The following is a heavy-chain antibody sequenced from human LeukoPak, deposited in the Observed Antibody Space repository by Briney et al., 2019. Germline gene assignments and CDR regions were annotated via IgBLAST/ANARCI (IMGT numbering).Heavy chain of an antibody. CDR1: GYPINNAYY. Sequence: SETLSLTCGVSGYPINNAYYWVWIRQPPGKGLEWIGNLYHPDSTYYNPSLKSRVTMSVDTSRNQFSLRLSFVTAADTAVYYCARQYDSYFYYYLDLWGTGTTVTVSS. J-gene: IGHJ6*03. CDR3: ARQYDSYFYYYLDL. CDR2: LYHPDST. V-gene: IGHV4-38-2*01. D-gene: IGHD2-2*01.